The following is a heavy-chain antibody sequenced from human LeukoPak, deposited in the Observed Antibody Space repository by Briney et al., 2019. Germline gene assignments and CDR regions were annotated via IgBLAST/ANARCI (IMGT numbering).Heavy chain of an antibody. J-gene: IGHJ6*03. CDR3: ARQTGAERYYYYYMDV. V-gene: IGHV3-53*01. CDR2: IYSGGST. Sequence: GGSLRPSCAASGFTVSSNYMSWVRQAPGKGLEWVSVIYSGGSTYYADSVKGRFTISRDNSKNTLYLQMNSLRAEDTAVYYCARQTGAERYYYYYMDVWGKGTTVTVSS. D-gene: IGHD7-27*01. CDR1: GFTVSSNY.